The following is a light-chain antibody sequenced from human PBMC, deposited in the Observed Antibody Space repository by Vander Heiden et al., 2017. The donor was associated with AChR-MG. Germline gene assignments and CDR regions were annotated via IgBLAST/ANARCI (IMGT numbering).Light chain of an antibody. CDR2: GVS. J-gene: IGKJ2*01. CDR1: QSVGSQ. V-gene: IGKV3-15*01. Sequence: EIGMTQFPATLSVSPGEGATLSCRASQSVGSQLLWYQQKPGQAPRLVIYGVSTRATGIPARFSGSGSGTEFTLTISSLQSEDFAVYYCQQDNDWPYTFGQGTKLEVK. CDR3: QQDNDWPYT.